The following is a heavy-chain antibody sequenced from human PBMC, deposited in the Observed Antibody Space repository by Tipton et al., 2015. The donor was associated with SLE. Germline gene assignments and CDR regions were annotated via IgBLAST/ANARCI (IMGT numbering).Heavy chain of an antibody. V-gene: IGHV4-59*02. CDR2: IYNIGST. D-gene: IGHD1-26*01. Sequence: TLSLTCSVSGGSVSGHYWSWIRQPPGKRLEWIGYIYNIGSTSSNPSLKSRLTLSIDPSKNQFSLKLTSVTAADTAVYFCARRVPHRYYFDLWGRGTLVTVSS. CDR1: GGSVSGHY. CDR3: ARRVPHRYYFDL. J-gene: IGHJ2*01.